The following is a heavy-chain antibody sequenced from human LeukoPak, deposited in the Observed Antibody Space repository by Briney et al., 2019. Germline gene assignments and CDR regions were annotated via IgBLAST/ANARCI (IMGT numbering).Heavy chain of an antibody. CDR1: GFTFSSYS. V-gene: IGHV3-48*01. CDR2: ISSSSSTI. D-gene: IGHD3-22*01. Sequence: GGSLRLSCAASGFTFSSYSMNWVRQAPGKGLEWVSYISSSSSTIYYADSVKGRFTISRDNSKNTLYLQMNSLRAEDTAVYYCAKELSLPRYYYDSSGYIGYWGQGTLVTVSS. J-gene: IGHJ4*02. CDR3: AKELSLPRYYYDSSGYIGY.